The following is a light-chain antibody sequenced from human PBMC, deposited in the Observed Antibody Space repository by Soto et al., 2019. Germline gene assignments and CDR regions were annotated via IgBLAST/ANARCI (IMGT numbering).Light chain of an antibody. J-gene: IGKJ1*01. CDR3: QQSYNTTWT. CDR2: AAS. Sequence: DIQMTQSPSSLSGSVGDRVTITGGASQGISTYLNWYQQKPGKAPKLLIYAASSLQSGVPSRFSGSGSETDFTLTISSLQPEDFATYSCQQSYNTTWTFGQGTKVDI. CDR1: QGISTY. V-gene: IGKV1-39*01.